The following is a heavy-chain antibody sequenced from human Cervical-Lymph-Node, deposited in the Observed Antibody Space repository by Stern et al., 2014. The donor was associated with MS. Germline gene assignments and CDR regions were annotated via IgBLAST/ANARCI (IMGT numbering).Heavy chain of an antibody. CDR1: GDTITSHF. Sequence: QVQLQESGPGLLRPSETLSLTCRVSGDTITSHFWSWIRQPPGQGLEWIGYIYYRGTTNYNASLNGRVAISIDTSKTQFSLRLSSVTAADTAVYYCARATDLWGQGTLVTVSS. CDR2: IYYRGTT. J-gene: IGHJ5*02. CDR3: ARATDL. V-gene: IGHV4-59*11.